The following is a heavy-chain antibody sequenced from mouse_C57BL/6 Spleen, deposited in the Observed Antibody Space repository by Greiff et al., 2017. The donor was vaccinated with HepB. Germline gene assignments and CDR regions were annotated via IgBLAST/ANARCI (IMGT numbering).Heavy chain of an antibody. CDR1: GYAFSSSW. Sequence: VQRVESGPELVKPGASVKISCKASGYAFSSSWMNWVKQRPGKGLEWIGRIYPGDGDTNYNGKFKGKATLTADKSSSTAYMQLSSLTSEDSAVYFCARGERRYFDVWGTGTTVTVSS. CDR2: IYPGDGDT. J-gene: IGHJ1*03. V-gene: IGHV1-82*01. CDR3: ARGERRYFDV.